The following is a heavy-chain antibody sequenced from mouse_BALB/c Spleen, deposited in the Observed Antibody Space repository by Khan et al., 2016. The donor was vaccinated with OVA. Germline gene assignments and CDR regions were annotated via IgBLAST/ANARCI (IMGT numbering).Heavy chain of an antibody. CDR3: AREGVAWVPY. V-gene: IGHV1-77*01. CDR2: IYPGSNNT. J-gene: IGHJ3*01. CDR1: GYTFTDYN. Sequence: QVQLQQSGAELARPGASVKLSCKASGYTFTDYNINWVKKRTGKGLEWIGEIYPGSNNTYYNEKLKGKAKLAADKASSTAYMQLSSLTSEDSAVYLCAREGVAWVPYWGQGTLVTVSA.